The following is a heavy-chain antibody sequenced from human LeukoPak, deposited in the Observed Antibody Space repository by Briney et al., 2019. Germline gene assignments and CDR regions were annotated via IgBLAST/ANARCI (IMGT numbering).Heavy chain of an antibody. CDR1: GFTFSSYG. Sequence: GGSLRLSCAASGFTFSSYGMHWVRQAPGKGLEWVAVIWYDGSNKYYADSVKGRFTISRDNSKNTLYLQMNSLRAEDTAVYYCVKGQEYYYYMDVWGKGTTVTVSS. V-gene: IGHV3-33*06. J-gene: IGHJ6*03. CDR3: VKGQEYYYYMDV. CDR2: IWYDGSNK.